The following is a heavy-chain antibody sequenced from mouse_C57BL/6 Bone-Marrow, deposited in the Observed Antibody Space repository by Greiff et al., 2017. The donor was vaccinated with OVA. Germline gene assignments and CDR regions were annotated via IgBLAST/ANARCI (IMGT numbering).Heavy chain of an antibody. CDR3: ASPYYGSSYGGY. D-gene: IGHD1-1*01. V-gene: IGHV1-55*01. CDR1: GYTFTSYW. CDR2: IYPGSGST. Sequence: QVQLQQPGAELVKPGASVKMSCKASGYTFTSYWITWVKQRPGQGLEWFGDIYPGSGSTNYNEKFKSKATLTVDTSSSTDYMQLSSLTSEDSAVYYCASPYYGSSYGGYWGQGTTLTVSS. J-gene: IGHJ2*01.